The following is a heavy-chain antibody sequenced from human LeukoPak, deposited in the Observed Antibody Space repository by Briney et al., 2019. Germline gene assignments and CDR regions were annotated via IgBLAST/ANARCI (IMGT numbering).Heavy chain of an antibody. CDR2: TYCRSKWYS. D-gene: IGHD3-9*01. V-gene: IGHV6-1*01. J-gene: IGHJ4*02. Sequence: SQTLSLTCAISGDSVSRNTAGWNWIRQSPSRGLEWLGRTYCRSKWYSDFAPSVRNRITINPDTSKNQFSLQLNSVTPEDTAVYYCAREHPPHYDILTGYQNPPSYFDYWGQGTLVTVSS. CDR1: GDSVSRNTAG. CDR3: AREHPPHYDILTGYQNPPSYFDY.